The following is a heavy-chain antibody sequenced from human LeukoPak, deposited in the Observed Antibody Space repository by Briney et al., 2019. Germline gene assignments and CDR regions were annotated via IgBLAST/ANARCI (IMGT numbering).Heavy chain of an antibody. CDR3: ARYYYYGSGSYSWFDY. Sequence: ASVKVSCKASGYTFTSYAMNWVRQAPGQGLEWMGGIIPIFGTANYAQKFQGRVTITADKSTSTAYMELSSLRSEDTAVYYCARYYYYGSGSYSWFDYWGQGTLVTVSS. CDR2: IIPIFGTA. V-gene: IGHV1-69*06. D-gene: IGHD3-10*01. J-gene: IGHJ4*02. CDR1: GYTFTSYA.